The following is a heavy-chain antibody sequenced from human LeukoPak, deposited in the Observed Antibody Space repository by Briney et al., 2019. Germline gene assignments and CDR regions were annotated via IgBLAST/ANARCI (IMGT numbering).Heavy chain of an antibody. Sequence: SVKVSCKASGGIFSSYTISWVRQAPGQGLEWMGRIIPLLGIANYAQKFQGRVTIIADKSTSTAYMELSSLRSEDTAAYYCARDDADSAYADGDYWGQGTLVTVSS. D-gene: IGHD5-12*01. CDR1: GGIFSSYT. CDR3: ARDDADSAYADGDY. CDR2: IIPLLGIA. V-gene: IGHV1-69*04. J-gene: IGHJ4*02.